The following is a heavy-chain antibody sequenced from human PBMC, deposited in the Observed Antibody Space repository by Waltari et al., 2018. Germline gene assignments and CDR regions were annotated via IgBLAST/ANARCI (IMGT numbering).Heavy chain of an antibody. V-gene: IGHV3-74*01. CDR3: ARGPWYSWGYMDV. CDR1: GFTFSSSW. Sequence: EVQLVESGGGLVQPGGSLRLSCAASGFTFSSSWMHWVRQAPGKGLVWVSRINSDGSSTSYADSVKGRFTISRDNAKNTLYLQMNSLRAEDTAVYYCARGPWYSWGYMDVWGKGTTVTVSS. CDR2: INSDGSST. J-gene: IGHJ6*03. D-gene: IGHD1-20*01.